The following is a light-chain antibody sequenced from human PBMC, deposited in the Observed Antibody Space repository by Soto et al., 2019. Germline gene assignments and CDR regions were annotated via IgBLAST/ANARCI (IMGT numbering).Light chain of an antibody. CDR3: MQALQSPLT. CDR2: LGS. V-gene: IGKV2-28*01. Sequence: DIVMTQSPLSLAVTPGEPASISCRSSQSLLQRDGNKYLHWYLQKPGQSPQLLIYLGSNRASGVPDRFSGSESGTDFTLKISRVEAEDVGVYYCMQALQSPLTFGGGTKVEIK. J-gene: IGKJ4*01. CDR1: QSLLQRDGNKY.